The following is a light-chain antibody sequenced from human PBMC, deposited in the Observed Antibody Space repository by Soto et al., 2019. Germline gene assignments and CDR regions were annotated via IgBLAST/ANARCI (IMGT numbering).Light chain of an antibody. V-gene: IGKV3-20*01. J-gene: IGKJ2*02. CDR2: GAS. CDR3: QQYHSSPRT. Sequence: EIVLTQSPGTLSLSPGERATLSCRASQGVSNSYLAWYQQKPGQAPRLLIYGASSRAAGIPDRFSGSGSGTDFTLPISRLESEDFAVYYCQQYHSSPRTFGQGTKLEIK. CDR1: QGVSNSY.